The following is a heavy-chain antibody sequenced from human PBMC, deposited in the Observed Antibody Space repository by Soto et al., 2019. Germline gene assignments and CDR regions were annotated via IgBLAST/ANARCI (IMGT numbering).Heavy chain of an antibody. CDR1: GFTVSSNY. Sequence: GGSLRLSCAASGFTVSSNYMSWVRQAPGKGLEWVSVIYSGGSTYYADSVKGRFTTSRDNSKNTLYLQMNSLRAEDTAVYYCARAISDYAHPNWFDPWGQGTLVTVSS. J-gene: IGHJ5*02. CDR2: IYSGGST. V-gene: IGHV3-66*01. D-gene: IGHD4-17*01. CDR3: ARAISDYAHPNWFDP.